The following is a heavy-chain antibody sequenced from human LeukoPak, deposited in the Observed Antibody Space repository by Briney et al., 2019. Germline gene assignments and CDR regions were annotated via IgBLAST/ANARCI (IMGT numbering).Heavy chain of an antibody. CDR2: INSVGSST. J-gene: IGHJ4*02. V-gene: IGHV3-74*01. CDR3: ARERTSGWDAFDF. CDR1: GFTFSSFW. Sequence: GGSLRLSCAASGFTFSSFWMHWVRQAPGKWLVWVSRINSVGSSTSYADSVKGRFTISRDNAKNTLYLQMNSLRAEDTAVYYCARERTSGWDAFDFWGQGTLVTVSS. D-gene: IGHD6-19*01.